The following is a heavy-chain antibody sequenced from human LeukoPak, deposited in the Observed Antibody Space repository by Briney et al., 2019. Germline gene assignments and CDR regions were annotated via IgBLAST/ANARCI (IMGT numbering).Heavy chain of an antibody. D-gene: IGHD5-24*01. CDR2: VYYSGST. CDR3: ARELDGNGGWFDP. CDR1: GDSISDYY. V-gene: IGHV4-59*01. J-gene: IGHJ5*02. Sequence: SETLSLTCTVSGDSISDYYGSWIRQPLGEGLEWIVEVYYSGSTLCNPFLKSRVTISIDTSKNEFSLRLTSVTAADTAVYYCARELDGNGGWFDPWGQGTLVTVSS.